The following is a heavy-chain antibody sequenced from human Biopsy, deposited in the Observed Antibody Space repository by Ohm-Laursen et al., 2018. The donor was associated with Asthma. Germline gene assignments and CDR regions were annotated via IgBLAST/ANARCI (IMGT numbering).Heavy chain of an antibody. D-gene: IGHD2/OR15-2a*01. Sequence: ASVKVSCKASGYTFTSYYIHWVRQAPGQGLEWMGIINPSGGSTSYPQKFQGRVTMTRDTSTSTVYMELSSLSSEDTAVYYCARAFVESAAFDYWGRGTLVTVSS. CDR2: INPSGGST. V-gene: IGHV1-46*01. J-gene: IGHJ4*02. CDR1: GYTFTSYY. CDR3: ARAFVESAAFDY.